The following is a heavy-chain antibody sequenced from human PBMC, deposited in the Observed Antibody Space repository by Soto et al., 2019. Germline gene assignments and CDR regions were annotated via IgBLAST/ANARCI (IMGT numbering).Heavy chain of an antibody. CDR1: GYTFPSYY. D-gene: IGHD3-16*01. CDR3: AIALRGANYGMDV. Sequence: GAAVKVSCKASGYTFPSYYMQWVRQAPGQGLEWMGIINPSGGSTSYAQKFQGRVTMTRDTSTSTVYMELSSLRSEDTAVYYCAIALRGANYGMDVSGQGTTVTV. V-gene: IGHV1-46*01. CDR2: INPSGGST. J-gene: IGHJ6*02.